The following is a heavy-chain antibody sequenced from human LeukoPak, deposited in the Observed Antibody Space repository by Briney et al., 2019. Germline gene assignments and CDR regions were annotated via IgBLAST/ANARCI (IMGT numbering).Heavy chain of an antibody. CDR2: INWNNNSI. CDR3: IKDLGTTGPRDAFHI. V-gene: IGHV3-9*01. J-gene: IGHJ3*02. D-gene: IGHD1-1*01. CDR1: GFTFDDYA. Sequence: PGGSLRLSCAASGFTFDDYAMHWVRQAPGKGLEWVSGINWNNNSIGYADSVKGRFTISRDNAKNSLYLQMNSLRAEDTALYYCIKDLGTTGPRDAFHIWGQGTMVTVSS.